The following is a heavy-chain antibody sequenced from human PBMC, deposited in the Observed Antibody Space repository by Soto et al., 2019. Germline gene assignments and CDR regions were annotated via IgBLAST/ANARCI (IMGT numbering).Heavy chain of an antibody. CDR3: AREGRIAAPSPHKINYYYGMDV. D-gene: IGHD6-6*01. CDR2: ISRSGSTI. J-gene: IGHJ6*02. CDR1: GFTFSDYY. V-gene: IGHV3-11*01. Sequence: QVQLVESGGGLVKPGGSLRLSCAASGFTFSDYYMSWIRQAPGKGLEWVSYISRSGSTIYYADSVKGRFTISRDNAKNSLYLQMNSLRAEEPAVYYCAREGRIAAPSPHKINYYYGMDVWGQGTTVTGSS.